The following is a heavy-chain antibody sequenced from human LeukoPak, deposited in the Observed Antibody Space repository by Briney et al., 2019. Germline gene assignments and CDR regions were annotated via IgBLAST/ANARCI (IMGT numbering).Heavy chain of an antibody. V-gene: IGHV3-33*01. D-gene: IGHD3-16*01. J-gene: IGHJ3*02. CDR1: GFTFSTYG. CDR2: IWYDRSNK. Sequence: GGSLRLSCAASGFTFSTYGIHWVRQAPGKGLEWVAVIWYDRSNKYYADSVKGRFTISRDNSKNTLYLQMNSLRAEDTAVYYCARDRGRLPLNDAFDIWGQGTMVTVSS. CDR3: ARDRGRLPLNDAFDI.